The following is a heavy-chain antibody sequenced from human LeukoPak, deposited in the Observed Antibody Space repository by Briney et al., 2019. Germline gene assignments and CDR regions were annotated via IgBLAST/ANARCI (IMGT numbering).Heavy chain of an antibody. D-gene: IGHD5-18*01. CDR3: ATREGDTAMVIDDAFDI. CDR1: GGTFSSYA. CDR2: FIPIFRTA. J-gene: IGHJ3*02. V-gene: IGHV1-69*05. Sequence: GASVKVSCKASGGTFSSYAISWVRQAPGQGLEWMGGFIPIFRTANYAQKFQGRVTITTDESTSTAYMELSSLRSEDTAVYYCATREGDTAMVIDDAFDIWGQGTMVTVSS.